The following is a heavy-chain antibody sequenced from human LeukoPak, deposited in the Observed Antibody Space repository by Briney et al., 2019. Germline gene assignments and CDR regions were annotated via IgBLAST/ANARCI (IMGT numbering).Heavy chain of an antibody. J-gene: IGHJ5*02. CDR3: ASTYYYDSSGDYNWFDP. D-gene: IGHD3-22*01. V-gene: IGHV4-59*01. CDR1: GGSISSYY. CDR2: IYYSGST. Sequence: PVETLSLTCTVSGGSISSYYWSWIRQPPGKGLEWIGYIYYSGSTNYNPSLKSRVTISVDTSKNQFSLKLSSVTAADTAVYYCASTYYYDSSGDYNWFDPWGQGTLVTVSS.